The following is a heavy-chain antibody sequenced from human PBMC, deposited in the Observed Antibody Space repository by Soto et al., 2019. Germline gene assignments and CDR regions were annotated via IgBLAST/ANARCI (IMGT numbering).Heavy chain of an antibody. CDR1: GGSIGSGGYW. D-gene: IGHD2-2*01. Sequence: QVQLQESGPGLMQPSQTLSLTCTVSGGSIGSGGYWWSWIRQHPGRGLEWIGFVSYTGNTQYNPSPKSRVNISVDTSTKQFSLKLSSVTAADTAVYYGARGTLVWGQGTLVTVSS. CDR2: VSYTGNT. V-gene: IGHV4-31*03. CDR3: ARGTLV. J-gene: IGHJ4*02.